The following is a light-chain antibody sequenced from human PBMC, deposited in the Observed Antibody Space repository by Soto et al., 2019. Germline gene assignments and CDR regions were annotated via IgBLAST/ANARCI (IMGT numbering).Light chain of an antibody. CDR3: STSGGRYNYV. Sequence: QSVLTQPPSAAGSPGQSVTISCTGTSTDVGGYNYVSWYQQYPGKAPKLMIYEVSKRPSGVPDRFSGSKSGNTASLTVSGLQAEDEADYYCSTSGGRYNYVCGTGTKVTVL. CDR2: EVS. CDR1: STDVGGYNY. J-gene: IGLJ1*01. V-gene: IGLV2-8*01.